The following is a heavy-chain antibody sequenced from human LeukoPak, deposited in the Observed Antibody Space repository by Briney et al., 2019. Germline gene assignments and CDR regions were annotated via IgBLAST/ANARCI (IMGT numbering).Heavy chain of an antibody. CDR3: ARNPSRRPIDY. D-gene: IGHD6-6*01. CDR1: GFTFSNYA. V-gene: IGHV3-23*01. CDR2: IGPGDDT. Sequence: TGGSLRLSCAASGFTFSNYAMGWVRQAPRKGLEWVSVIGPGDDTHYADSVKGRFSISRDNSKSTLFLQMNSLRAEDTAVYYCARNPSRRPIDYWGQGTLVTVSS. J-gene: IGHJ4*01.